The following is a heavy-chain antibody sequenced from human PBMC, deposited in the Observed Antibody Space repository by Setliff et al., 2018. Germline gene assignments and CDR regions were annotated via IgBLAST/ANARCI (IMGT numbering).Heavy chain of an antibody. J-gene: IGHJ4*02. Sequence: SGPTLVNPTQTLTLTCTFSGFSLSTYAVGAGWIRQPPGKALEWLAVIYWNDEKRNSPSLKGRLTMTTDTSTNTAYMELRSLTSDDTAVYFCARAPRLEWILPTFDYWGQGTRVTVSS. CDR1: GFSLSTYAVG. CDR2: IYWNDEK. CDR3: ARAPRLEWILPTFDY. V-gene: IGHV2-5*01. D-gene: IGHD3-3*01.